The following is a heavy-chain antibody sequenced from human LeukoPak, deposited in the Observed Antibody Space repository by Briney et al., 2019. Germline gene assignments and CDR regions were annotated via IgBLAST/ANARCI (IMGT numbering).Heavy chain of an antibody. D-gene: IGHD3-16*01. V-gene: IGHV4-59*08. CDR3: ARLGGVATVGTYNRPSMDG. J-gene: IGHJ6*02. CDR1: GDSISAYP. CDR2: LYYGGST. Sequence: SETLSLACTVSGDSISAYPWSWVRRPPGKGLEWVADLYYGGSTGYNPSLKGRVTISMDTSKNQLSLKLTTVTAADTAVYYCARLGGVATVGTYNRPSMDGWGQGTTVP.